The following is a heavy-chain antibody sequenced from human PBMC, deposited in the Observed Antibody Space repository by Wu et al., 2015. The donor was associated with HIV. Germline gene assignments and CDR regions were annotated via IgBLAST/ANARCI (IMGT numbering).Heavy chain of an antibody. CDR3: ARDGSLPAADEYHFDY. Sequence: QVQLVQSGAEVKKPGASVKVSCKASGYTFTRYYMHWVRQAPGQGLEWMGWINPNSGDTKYSQKFQGRVTMTRDTSISTAYMELSRLRSDDTAVYYCARDGSLPAADEYHFDYWGQGTLVTVSS. V-gene: IGHV1-2*02. D-gene: IGHD2-2*01. CDR2: INPNSGDT. J-gene: IGHJ4*02. CDR1: GYTFTRYY.